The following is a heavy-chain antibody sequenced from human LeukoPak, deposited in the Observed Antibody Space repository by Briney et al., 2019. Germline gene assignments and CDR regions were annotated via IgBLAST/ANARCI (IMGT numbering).Heavy chain of an antibody. CDR3: ARGGSYLGHCDF. Sequence: SETLSLTCSASGGLINTRSYFWGWIRQSPGKGLEWIASMYYTGTTYYNPSLKSRVTISVDTSKKQFSLKLSSVTAADTAMYYCARGGSYLGHCDFWGQGTLVTVSS. V-gene: IGHV4-39*07. J-gene: IGHJ4*02. CDR2: MYYTGTT. CDR1: GGLINTRSYF. D-gene: IGHD1-26*01.